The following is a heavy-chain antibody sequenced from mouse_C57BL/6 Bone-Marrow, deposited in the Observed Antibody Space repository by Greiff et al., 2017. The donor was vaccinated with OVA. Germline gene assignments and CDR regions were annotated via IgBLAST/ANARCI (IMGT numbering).Heavy chain of an antibody. CDR2: IDPSDSYT. J-gene: IGHJ3*01. CDR1: GYTFTGYW. D-gene: IGHD1-1*01. Sequence: QVQLKESGAELMKPGASVKLSCKATGYTFTGYWIEWVKQRPGHGLEWIGEIDPSDSYTNYNQKFKGKSTLTVDKSSSTAYMQLSSLTSEDSAVYYCARDYYGSSFWGQGTLVTVSA. CDR3: ARDYYGSSF. V-gene: IGHV1-69*01.